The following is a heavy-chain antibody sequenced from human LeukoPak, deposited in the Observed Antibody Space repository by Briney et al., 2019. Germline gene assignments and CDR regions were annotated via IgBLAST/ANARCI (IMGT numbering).Heavy chain of an antibody. CDR2: ISSSGSTI. J-gene: IGHJ6*04. CDR3: ARDYGEFWVRSYYYYYGMDV. Sequence: PGGSLRLSCAASGFTFSSYEMNWVRQAPGKGLEWVSYISSSGSTIYYADSVKGRFTISRDNAKNSLYLQMNSLRAKDTAVYYCARDYGEFWVRSYYYYYGMDVWGKGTTVTVS. V-gene: IGHV3-48*03. D-gene: IGHD5-12*01. CDR1: GFTFSSYE.